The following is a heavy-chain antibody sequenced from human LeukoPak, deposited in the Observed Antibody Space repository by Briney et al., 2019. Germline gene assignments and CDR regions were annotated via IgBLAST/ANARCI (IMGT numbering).Heavy chain of an antibody. D-gene: IGHD3-22*01. CDR1: GGTFSSYA. CDR2: IYTIFGTA. CDR3: ARDHLAYYDSSGYCPFDY. V-gene: IGHV1-69*13. J-gene: IGHJ4*02. Sequence: SVKVSCKASGGTFSSYAISWVRQAPGQGLEWMGGIYTIFGTANYAQKFQGRVTITADESTSTAYMELSSLRSEDTAVYYCARDHLAYYDSSGYCPFDYWAQGTLVSVP.